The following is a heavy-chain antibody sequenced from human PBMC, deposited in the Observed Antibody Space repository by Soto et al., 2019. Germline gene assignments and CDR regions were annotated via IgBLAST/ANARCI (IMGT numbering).Heavy chain of an antibody. CDR3: ARVGQVGMGQYYYYGMDV. Sequence: PGGSLRLSCAASGFTFSSYSMNWVRQAPGKGLEWVSSISSSSSYIYYADSVKGRFTISRDNAKNSLYLQMNSLRAEDTAVYYCARVGQVGMGQYYYYGMDVWGQGTTVTVS. CDR1: GFTFSSYS. D-gene: IGHD2-21*01. V-gene: IGHV3-21*01. J-gene: IGHJ6*02. CDR2: ISSSSSYI.